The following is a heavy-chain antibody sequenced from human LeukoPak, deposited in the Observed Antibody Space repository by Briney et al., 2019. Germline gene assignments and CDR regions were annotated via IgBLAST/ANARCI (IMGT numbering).Heavy chain of an antibody. CDR2: IYYSGST. CDR3: ARSKWELLYYLDY. CDR1: GGSISSYY. Sequence: SETLSLTCTVSGGSISSYYWGWIRQPPGKGLEWIGYIYYSGSTNYNPSLKSRVTMSVDTSKNQFSLKLSSVTAADTAVYYCARSKWELLYYLDYWGQGTLVTVSS. D-gene: IGHD1-26*01. V-gene: IGHV4-59*12. J-gene: IGHJ4*02.